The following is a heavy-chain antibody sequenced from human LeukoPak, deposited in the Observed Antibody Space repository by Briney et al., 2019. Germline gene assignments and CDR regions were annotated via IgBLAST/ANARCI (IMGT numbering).Heavy chain of an antibody. J-gene: IGHJ4*02. CDR3: ARQLLLSGVGN. Sequence: GGSLRLSCAASGFMFDNYAMTWVRQAPGKGLEWVSYISSSGSTIYYADSVKGRFTISRDNAKNSLYLQMNSLRAEDTAVYYCARQLLLSGVGNWGQGTLVTVSS. D-gene: IGHD2-15*01. CDR2: ISSSGSTI. CDR1: GFMFDNYA. V-gene: IGHV3-11*01.